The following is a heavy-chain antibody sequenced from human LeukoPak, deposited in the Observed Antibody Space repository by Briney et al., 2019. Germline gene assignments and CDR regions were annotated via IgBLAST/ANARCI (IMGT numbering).Heavy chain of an antibody. CDR3: VSYHVSSKTFGTY. J-gene: IGHJ4*02. V-gene: IGHV3-48*04. CDR1: GFTFSSYS. D-gene: IGHD3-16*01. Sequence: GGSLRLSCAASGFTFSSYSMNWVRQAPGKGLEWVSYISSGSGTIYYADSVKGRFTVSRDNAENSLFLQMNSLRAEDTAVYYCVSYHVSSKTFGTYWGQGTLVTVSS. CDR2: ISSGSGTI.